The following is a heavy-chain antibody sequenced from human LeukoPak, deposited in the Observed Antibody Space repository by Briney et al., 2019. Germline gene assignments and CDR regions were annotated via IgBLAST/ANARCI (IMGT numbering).Heavy chain of an antibody. CDR2: IYTGNSI. Sequence: PGGSLRLSCAASGFTVSSNYMSWVRQAPGKGLEWVSIIYTGNSIHYADSVKGRFTISRDKNTLYLQMNSLRAEDTAVYFCARTHSYFYYMDVWGKGTTVTVSS. J-gene: IGHJ6*03. CDR1: GFTVSSNY. V-gene: IGHV3-53*01. CDR3: ARTHSYFYYMDV. D-gene: IGHD2-21*01.